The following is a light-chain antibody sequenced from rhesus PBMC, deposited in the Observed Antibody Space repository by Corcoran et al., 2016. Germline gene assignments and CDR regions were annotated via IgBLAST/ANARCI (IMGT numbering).Light chain of an antibody. CDR3: PQYDSLPLT. Sequence: DIQMTQSPSSLSASVGDRVTITCRASQGIRSYLNWYQQNPGKAPKPLISYKNRLEMGVPSRFSGNGSGTYFILTISSLQPGDFSTYYCPQYDSLPLTFGGGTKVEIK. CDR2: YKN. V-gene: IGKV1-32*01. J-gene: IGKJ4*01. CDR1: QGIRSY.